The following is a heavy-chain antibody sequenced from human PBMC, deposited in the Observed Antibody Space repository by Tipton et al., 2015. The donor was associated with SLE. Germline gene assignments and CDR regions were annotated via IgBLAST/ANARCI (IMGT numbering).Heavy chain of an antibody. V-gene: IGHV3-23*03. CDR2: IYSGGST. J-gene: IGHJ4*02. D-gene: IGHD6-19*01. Sequence: GSLRLSCAASGFTFSSYAMSWVRQAPGKGLEWVSSIYSGGSTYYADSVKGRFTISRDNSKNTLFLQMNSLRAEGTAVYYCAKGVAVAGFFDYWGQGTQVTVSS. CDR1: GFTFSSYA. CDR3: AKGVAVAGFFDY.